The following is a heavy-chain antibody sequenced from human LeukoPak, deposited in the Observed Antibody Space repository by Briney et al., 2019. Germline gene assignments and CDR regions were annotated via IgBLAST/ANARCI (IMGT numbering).Heavy chain of an antibody. D-gene: IGHD1-1*01. CDR2: TYYKSKWFN. CDR1: GDSVSQNSFA. CDR3: AREGLTTMSHFYYGLDV. Sequence: QTLSLTCPISGDSVSQNSFALLWIRQSPSRGLDWLGRTYYKSKWFNEYAVSVQGRITINPDTSKNQFSLQLNSVTPVDTAVYYCAREGLTTMSHFYYGLDVWGQGTTVTVSS. V-gene: IGHV6-1*01. J-gene: IGHJ6*02.